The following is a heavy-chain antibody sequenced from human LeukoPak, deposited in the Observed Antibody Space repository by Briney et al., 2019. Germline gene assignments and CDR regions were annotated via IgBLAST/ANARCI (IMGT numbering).Heavy chain of an antibody. J-gene: IGHJ4*02. Sequence: GGSLRLSCAASGFTFDDYAMHWVRQAPGKGLEWVSGISWNSGSIGYADSVKGRFTISRDNAKNSLYLQMNSLKPEDMALYYCVKSIYYDSSGPFDYWGQGTLVTVSS. D-gene: IGHD3-22*01. CDR3: VKSIYYDSSGPFDY. V-gene: IGHV3-9*03. CDR1: GFTFDDYA. CDR2: ISWNSGSI.